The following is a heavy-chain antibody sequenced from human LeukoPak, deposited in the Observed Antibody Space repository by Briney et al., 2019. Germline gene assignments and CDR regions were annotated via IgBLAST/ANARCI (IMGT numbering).Heavy chain of an antibody. D-gene: IGHD2-2*01. Sequence: SETLSLTCAVYGGSFSGYYWSWIRQPPGKGLEWIGEINHSGSTNYNPSLKSRVTISVDTSKNQFSLKLSSVTAADTAVYYCARTSHRYCSSTSCQAPLGYWGQGTLVTVSS. CDR1: GGSFSGYY. J-gene: IGHJ4*02. V-gene: IGHV4-34*01. CDR2: INHSGST. CDR3: ARTSHRYCSSTSCQAPLGY.